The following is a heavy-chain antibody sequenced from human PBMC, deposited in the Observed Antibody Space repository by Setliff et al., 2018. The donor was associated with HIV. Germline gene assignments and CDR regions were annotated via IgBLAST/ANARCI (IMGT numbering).Heavy chain of an antibody. Sequence: SETLSLTCTVSGGSISSHYWSWIRQPAGKGLEWIGRIYTSGNTNYNPSLKSRVTMSVDTSKNQFSLKLNSMTAADTAVYYCATRPAGSYWYGVFDFWGRGMLVTVSS. CDR2: IYTSGNT. CDR3: ATRPAGSYWYGVFDF. D-gene: IGHD6-13*01. J-gene: IGHJ4*02. V-gene: IGHV4-4*07. CDR1: GGSISSHY.